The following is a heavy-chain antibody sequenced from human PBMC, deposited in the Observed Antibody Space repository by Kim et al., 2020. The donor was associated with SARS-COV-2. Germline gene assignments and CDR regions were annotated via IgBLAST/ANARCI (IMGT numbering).Heavy chain of an antibody. J-gene: IGHJ4*02. Sequence: YAACVKGRFTISRDNAKNSLYLQMNSLRAEDTALYYCAKDLRRVSGYFDYWGQGTLVTVSS. D-gene: IGHD3-16*01. V-gene: IGHV3-9*01. CDR3: AKDLRRVSGYFDY.